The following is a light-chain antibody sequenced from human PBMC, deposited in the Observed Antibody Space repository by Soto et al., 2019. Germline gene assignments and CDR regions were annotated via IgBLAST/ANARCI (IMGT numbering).Light chain of an antibody. V-gene: IGKV3-11*01. CDR2: DAS. CDR1: QSVSNY. Sequence: EIVLTQSPATLSLSPGERATLSCRASQSVSNYLAWYQQKPGQAPRLLIYDASNRATDIPVRFSGSGSGTDFTLTISSLQPEDFAVYYCQQRSNWPLAFGGGTKVEMK. CDR3: QQRSNWPLA. J-gene: IGKJ4*01.